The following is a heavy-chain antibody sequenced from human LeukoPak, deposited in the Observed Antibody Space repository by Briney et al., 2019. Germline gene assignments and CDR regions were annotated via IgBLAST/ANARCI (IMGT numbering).Heavy chain of an antibody. D-gene: IGHD1-7*01. CDR1: GFTFSSYA. CDR2: ISYDGSNK. CDR3: ARDGPLYNWNSFGYYYYGMDV. J-gene: IGHJ6*02. Sequence: GGSLRLSCAASGFTFSSYAMHWVRQAPGKGLEWVAVISYDGSNKYYADSVKGRFTISRDNSRNTLYLQMNSLRDEDTAVYYCARDGPLYNWNSFGYYYYGMDVWGQGTTVTVSS. V-gene: IGHV3-30-3*01.